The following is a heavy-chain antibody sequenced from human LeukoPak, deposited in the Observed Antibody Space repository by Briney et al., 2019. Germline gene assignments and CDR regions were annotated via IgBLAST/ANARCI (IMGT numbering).Heavy chain of an antibody. J-gene: IGHJ4*02. CDR2: IYYSGST. CDR1: GGSISSYY. CDR3: ARGRVAGIIVY. D-gene: IGHD6-19*01. V-gene: IGHV4-59*01. Sequence: SETLSLTCTVSGGSISSYYWNWVRQPPGQGLEWIGYIYYSGSTDYNPSLESRVTISVDTSKNQFSLKLSSVTAADTAVYYCARGRVAGIIVYWGQGTLVTVSS.